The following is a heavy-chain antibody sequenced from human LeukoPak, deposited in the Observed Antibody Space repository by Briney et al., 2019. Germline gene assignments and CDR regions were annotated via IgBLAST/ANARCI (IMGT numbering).Heavy chain of an antibody. D-gene: IGHD2-2*01. V-gene: IGHV4-59*01. J-gene: IGHJ5*02. CDR2: IYGSGST. Sequence: PSETLSLTCTVSGGSISSYYWSWIRQPPGKGLEWIGHIYGSGSTNYNPSLKSRVTLSVDTSKNQFSLKLSSVTAADTAVYYCAREGTSGPPLNWFDPWGQGTLVTVSS. CDR3: AREGTSGPPLNWFDP. CDR1: GGSISSYY.